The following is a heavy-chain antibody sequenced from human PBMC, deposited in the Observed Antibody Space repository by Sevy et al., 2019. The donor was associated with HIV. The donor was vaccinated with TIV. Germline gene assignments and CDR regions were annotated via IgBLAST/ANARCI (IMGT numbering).Heavy chain of an antibody. CDR3: ARQNYDILNRHLNPDYFDY. CDR2: ISAYNGNK. D-gene: IGHD3-9*01. V-gene: IGHV1-18*01. Sequence: ASVKVSCKASHYTFTRYGISWVRQAPGQGLEWMGWISAYNGNKKYAQKLQGRVTMTTDTSTSTAYMELRSLRSDDTAVYDCARQNYDILNRHLNPDYFDYWGQGTTVTVSS. J-gene: IGHJ4*02. CDR1: HYTFTRYG.